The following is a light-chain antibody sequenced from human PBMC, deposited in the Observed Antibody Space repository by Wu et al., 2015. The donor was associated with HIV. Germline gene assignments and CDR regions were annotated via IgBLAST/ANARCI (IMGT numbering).Light chain of an antibody. V-gene: IGKV1-6*01. CDR2: ATS. CDR1: QDIRNH. Sequence: GDKVTIXXRANQDIRNHIGXYQQQPGKAPKLLIYATSTLQSGVPSKFSGSGSGTDFTLTISDLQPEDFATYYCLQDYKSPWTFGQGTKVDI. J-gene: IGKJ1*01. CDR3: LQDYKSPWT.